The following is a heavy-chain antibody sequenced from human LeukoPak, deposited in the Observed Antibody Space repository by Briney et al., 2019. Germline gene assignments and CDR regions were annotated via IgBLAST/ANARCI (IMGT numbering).Heavy chain of an antibody. J-gene: IGHJ4*02. D-gene: IGHD6-6*01. Sequence: SETLSLTCTVSGGSISSGDYYWSWIRQPPGKGLGWIGYIYYSGSTYYNPSLKSRVTISVDTSKNQFSLKLSSVTAADTAVYYCAGTYSSSPYYFDYWGQGTLVTVSS. CDR1: GGSISSGDYY. V-gene: IGHV4-30-4*01. CDR3: AGTYSSSPYYFDY. CDR2: IYYSGST.